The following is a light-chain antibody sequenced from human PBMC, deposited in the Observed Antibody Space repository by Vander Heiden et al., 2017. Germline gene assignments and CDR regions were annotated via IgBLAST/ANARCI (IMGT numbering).Light chain of an antibody. J-gene: IGKJ2*01. V-gene: IGKV1-5*03. CDR1: QSISTW. Sequence: DIQMTQSPSPLTASVGDRVTMTCRASQSISTWLAWYQQKPGKAPKVLIYKASSLESGVPSRFSGSGSGTEFTLTISSLQPDDFATYYCQQYNSNFYTFGQGTKLEIK. CDR2: KAS. CDR3: QQYNSNFYT.